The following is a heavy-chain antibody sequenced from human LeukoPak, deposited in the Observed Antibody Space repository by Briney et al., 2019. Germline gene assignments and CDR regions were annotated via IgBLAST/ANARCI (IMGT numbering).Heavy chain of an antibody. D-gene: IGHD3-22*01. CDR1: GFTFSDHH. J-gene: IGHJ4*02. CDR2: SRNKVNAYST. CDR3: ARMFYYGSSGYYPDH. Sequence: GGSLRLSCAASGFTFSDHHMDWVRQAPGKGLEWIGRSRNKVNAYSTIYAASVKGIFTITRDDPKNSLYLQMNSLKTEDTAVYYCARMFYYGSSGYYPDHWGQGTLVTVSS. V-gene: IGHV3-72*01.